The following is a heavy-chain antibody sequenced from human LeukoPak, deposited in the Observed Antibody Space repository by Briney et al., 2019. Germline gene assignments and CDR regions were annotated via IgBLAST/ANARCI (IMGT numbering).Heavy chain of an antibody. D-gene: IGHD3-16*02. CDR3: ARSSDYVWGSYRYTPRGSNLLGFDY. CDR1: GYSFTSYW. Sequence: GESLKISCKGSGYSFTSYWIGWVRQMPGKGLEWMGIIYPGDSDTRYSPSFQGQVTISADESISTAYLQWSSLKASDTAMYYCARSSDYVWGSYRYTPRGSNLLGFDYWGQGTLVTVSS. J-gene: IGHJ4*02. CDR2: IYPGDSDT. V-gene: IGHV5-51*01.